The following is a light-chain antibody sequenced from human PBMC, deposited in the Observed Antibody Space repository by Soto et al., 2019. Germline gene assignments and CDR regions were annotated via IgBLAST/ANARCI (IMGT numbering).Light chain of an antibody. CDR1: QSVSSSY. V-gene: IGKV3-20*01. J-gene: IGKJ1*01. CDR2: GAS. CDR3: QQYGDSPT. Sequence: EIVLTQSPGTLSLSPGERATLSCRASQSVSSSYLAWYQQKPGQAPRLLIYGASSRATGIPDRFSGSGFGTDFTLTISRLEPEDFAVYYCQQYGDSPTFGQGTKVDIK.